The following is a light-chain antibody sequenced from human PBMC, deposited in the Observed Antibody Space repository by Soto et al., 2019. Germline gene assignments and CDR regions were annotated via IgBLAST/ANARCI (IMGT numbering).Light chain of an antibody. V-gene: IGLV2-14*01. CDR3: SSFTSSITDV. CDR1: SSDVGGYNS. CDR2: DVT. J-gene: IGLJ1*01. Sequence: QSVLTQPASVSGSPGQSITISCTGTSSDVGGYNSVSWYRQDPGKAPKLIIYDVTYRPSGVSNRFSGSKSGNTASLTISGLQFEDEPDYHCSSFTSSITDVFGTGTKVTVL.